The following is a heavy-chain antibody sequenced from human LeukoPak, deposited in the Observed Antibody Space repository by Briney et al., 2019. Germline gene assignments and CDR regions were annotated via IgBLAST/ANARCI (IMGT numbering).Heavy chain of an antibody. J-gene: IGHJ4*02. CDR2: ISGSGGST. CDR1: GFTFSSYA. D-gene: IGHD2-2*02. CDR3: AKDPKDCSSTSCYTLWPYYFDY. V-gene: IGHV3-23*01. Sequence: GGSLRLSCAASGFTFSSYAMSWVRQAPGKGLEWVSAISGSGGSTYYADSVKGRFTIPRDNSKNTLYLQMNSLRAEDTAVYYCAKDPKDCSSTSCYTLWPYYFDYWGQGTLVTVSS.